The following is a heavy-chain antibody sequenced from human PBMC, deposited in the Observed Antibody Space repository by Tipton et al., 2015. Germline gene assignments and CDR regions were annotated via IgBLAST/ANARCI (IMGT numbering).Heavy chain of an antibody. V-gene: IGHV6-1*01. CDR3: PRATPIGGGYNWFDS. J-gene: IGHJ5*01. CDR1: GDSVSRNSAG. Sequence: QLVQSGPEVKPSQTLSLTCAISGDSVSRNSAGWNWIRQSPSRGLEWLGRTYYRSKWNNDYAVSVKGRVTIDPDTSKNQFSLQLSSVTPEDTAVYYCPRATPIGGGYNWFDSWGQGTLVTVSS. CDR2: TYYRSKWNN. D-gene: IGHD1-26*01.